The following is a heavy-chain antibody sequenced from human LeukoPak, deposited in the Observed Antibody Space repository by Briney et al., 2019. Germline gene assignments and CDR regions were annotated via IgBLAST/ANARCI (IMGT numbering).Heavy chain of an antibody. CDR3: ARDLVTVTKGFDI. J-gene: IGHJ3*02. V-gene: IGHV4-59*11. CDR2: ISYIGST. D-gene: IGHD4-17*01. CDR1: DDSISTHY. Sequence: PSQTLSLTCAVNDDSISTHYWTWIRQPPGKGLEWNGYISYIGSTNYNPSLKSRVTISIDTSKNQFSLKLSSVTAADTAVYYRARDLVTVTKGFDIWGQGTIVSVSS.